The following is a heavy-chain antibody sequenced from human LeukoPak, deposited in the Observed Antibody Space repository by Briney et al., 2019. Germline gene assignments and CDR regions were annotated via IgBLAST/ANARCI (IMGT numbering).Heavy chain of an antibody. Sequence: SETLSLTCTVSGGSISSGNYYWSWIRQPAGKGLEWIGHIYTSGTTYNPPLKSRVTISVDTSKNQFSLNLSSMTAADTAVYYCARDSLYNFWSGYYHTTYYFDYWGQGTLVTVSS. CDR3: ARDSLYNFWSGYYHTTYYFDY. V-gene: IGHV4-61*09. CDR2: IYTSGT. CDR1: GGSISSGNYY. D-gene: IGHD3-3*01. J-gene: IGHJ4*02.